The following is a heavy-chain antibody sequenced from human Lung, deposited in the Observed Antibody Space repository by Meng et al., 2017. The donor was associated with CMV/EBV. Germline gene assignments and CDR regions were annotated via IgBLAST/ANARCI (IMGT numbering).Heavy chain of an antibody. CDR1: GYTFTGYY. Sequence: GGSLRLXXKASGYTFTGYYMHWVRQAPGQGLEWMGWINPNSGGTNYAQKFQGRVTMTRDTSISTAYMELSRLRSDDTAVYYCARDGSLGYCSSTSCYGAGWFDPWGQGXLVTVSS. V-gene: IGHV1-2*02. CDR3: ARDGSLGYCSSTSCYGAGWFDP. D-gene: IGHD2-2*01. J-gene: IGHJ5*02. CDR2: INPNSGGT.